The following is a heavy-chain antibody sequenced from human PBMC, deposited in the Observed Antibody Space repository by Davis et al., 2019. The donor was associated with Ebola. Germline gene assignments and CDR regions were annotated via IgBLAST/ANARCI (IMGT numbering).Heavy chain of an antibody. V-gene: IGHV4-39*01. J-gene: IGHJ4*02. CDR1: GGSISSSSYH. D-gene: IGHD3-10*01. CDR3: ASLLTYYYGSGIYSSPYYFDY. CDR2: MYYSGST. Sequence: MPSETLSLTCTVPGGSISSSSYHWGWIRQPPGKGLEWIGSMYYSGSTYYNPSLKSRVTISVDTSKNQFSLKLSSVTAADTAVYYCASLLTYYYGSGIYSSPYYFDYWGQGTLVTVSS.